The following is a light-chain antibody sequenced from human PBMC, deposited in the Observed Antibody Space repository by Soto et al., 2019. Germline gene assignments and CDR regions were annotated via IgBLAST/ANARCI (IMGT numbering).Light chain of an antibody. V-gene: IGKV1-17*01. CDR3: QQHHNFPFP. J-gene: IGKJ3*01. CDR1: QGIENL. Sequence: DIPMTQSPSSLSASVGDRVTITCRASQGIENLLGWYQQKPGKAPKRLMYAASTLESGVPSRFSGSGSGTEFTLTISSLQPEDFATYYCQQHHNFPFPFGPGTKVDIK. CDR2: AAS.